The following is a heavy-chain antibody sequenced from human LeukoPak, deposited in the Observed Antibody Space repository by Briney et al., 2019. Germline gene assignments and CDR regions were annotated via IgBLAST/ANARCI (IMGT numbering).Heavy chain of an antibody. J-gene: IGHJ4*02. CDR3: AKGGPVAASDY. CDR2: MSCSGVRP. CDR1: GFTFSSYA. D-gene: IGHD6-19*01. V-gene: IGHV3-23*01. Sequence: GGSLRLFCAASGFTFSSYAMSWVRQAPGQGLLWVSTMSCSGVRPYYADSVKGRLTIFRDNSESTLYLKMNSVRAEDTGVYYCAKGGPVAASDYWGQGTLVTVSS.